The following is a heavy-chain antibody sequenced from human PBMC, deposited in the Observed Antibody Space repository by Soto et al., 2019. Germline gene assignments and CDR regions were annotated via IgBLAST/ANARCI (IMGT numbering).Heavy chain of an antibody. J-gene: IGHJ6*02. V-gene: IGHV4-61*01. CDR1: GGSVSSGSYY. D-gene: IGHD3-3*01. CDR3: AIGGYDFWSGYRGGMDV. Sequence: SETLSLTCTVSGGSVSSGSYYWSWIRQPPGKGLEWIGYIYYSGSTNYNPSLKSRVTISVDTSKNQFSLKLSSVTAADTAVYYCAIGGYDFWSGYRGGMDVWGQGTTVTVSS. CDR2: IYYSGST.